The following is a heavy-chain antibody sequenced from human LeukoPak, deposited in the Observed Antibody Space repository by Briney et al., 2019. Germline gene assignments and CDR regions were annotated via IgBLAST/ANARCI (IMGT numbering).Heavy chain of an antibody. Sequence: SVKVSCKASGFTFTSSAMQWVRQARGQRLEWIGWIVVGSGNTNYAQKFQERVTITRDMSTSTAYTELSSLRSEDTAVYYCAAVGHNVDTGTSVDYWGQGTLVTVSS. CDR3: AAVGHNVDTGTSVDY. J-gene: IGHJ4*02. CDR2: IVVGSGNT. D-gene: IGHD5-18*01. V-gene: IGHV1-58*02. CDR1: GFTFTSSA.